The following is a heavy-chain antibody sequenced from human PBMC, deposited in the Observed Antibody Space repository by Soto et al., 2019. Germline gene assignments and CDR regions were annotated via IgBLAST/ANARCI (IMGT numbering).Heavy chain of an antibody. CDR1: GFTFSSYS. D-gene: IGHD3-16*01. Sequence: PGGSLRLSCAASGFTFSSYSMNWVRQAPGKGLEWVSSISSSSSYIYYADSVKGRFTISRDNAKNSLYLQMNSLRAEDTAVYYCARGGVWGSLGSDYFDYWGKGTLVTVSS. V-gene: IGHV3-21*01. CDR2: ISSSSSYI. J-gene: IGHJ4*02. CDR3: ARGGVWGSLGSDYFDY.